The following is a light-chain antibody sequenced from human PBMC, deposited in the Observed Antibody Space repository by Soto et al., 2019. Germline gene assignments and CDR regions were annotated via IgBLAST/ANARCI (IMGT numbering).Light chain of an antibody. CDR2: AAS. CDR3: QQSYSTPWT. J-gene: IGKJ1*01. V-gene: IGKV1-39*01. CDR1: QGISTY. Sequence: DIQMTQSPSSLSESAGDRVTITCRASQGISTYLNWYQQKPGKAPKLLIYAASSLQSGAPSRFSGSGSETDFTLTISSLQPEDFATYSCQQSYSTPWTFGQGTKVEIQ.